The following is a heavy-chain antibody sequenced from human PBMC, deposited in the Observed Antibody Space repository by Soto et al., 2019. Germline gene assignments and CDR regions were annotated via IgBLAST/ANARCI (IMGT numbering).Heavy chain of an antibody. Sequence: GGSLRLSCSASGFTFSSYAMHWVRQAPGKGLEYVSAISSNGGSTYYADSVKGRFTISRDNSKNTLYLQMSSLRAEDTDVDYGVKGPKAGSSGYYFAFDIWGQGTMVTVSS. CDR1: GFTFSSYA. CDR3: VKGPKAGSSGYYFAFDI. V-gene: IGHV3-64D*06. J-gene: IGHJ3*02. CDR2: ISSNGGST. D-gene: IGHD3-22*01.